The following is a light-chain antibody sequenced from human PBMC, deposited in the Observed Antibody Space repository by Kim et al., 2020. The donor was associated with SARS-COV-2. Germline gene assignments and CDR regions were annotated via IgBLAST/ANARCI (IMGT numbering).Light chain of an antibody. V-gene: IGLV1-44*01. Sequence: GQSVTISCSGSSSSIGSNDVSWYQHHPGTAPNLLIYTDNQQPSGVPDRFSGSKSGTSASLAISGLQSEDEADYYCAAWDDGLRGRMFGGGTKVTVL. J-gene: IGLJ3*02. CDR1: SSSIGSND. CDR3: AAWDDGLRGRM. CDR2: TDN.